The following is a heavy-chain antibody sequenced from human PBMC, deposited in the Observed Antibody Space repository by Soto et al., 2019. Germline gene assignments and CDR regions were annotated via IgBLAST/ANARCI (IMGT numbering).Heavy chain of an antibody. Sequence: SETLSLTCTVSGGSISSGENFWNWIRQSPGKGLEWIGYIHHSGSTYYNPSLKSRLTISVDASKNQISLKLNSVTAADTAVYYCARDTGTYPYYFDYWGQGTRVTVSS. CDR2: IHHSGST. CDR1: GGSISSGENF. CDR3: ARDTGTYPYYFDY. D-gene: IGHD1-26*01. J-gene: IGHJ4*02. V-gene: IGHV4-30-4*01.